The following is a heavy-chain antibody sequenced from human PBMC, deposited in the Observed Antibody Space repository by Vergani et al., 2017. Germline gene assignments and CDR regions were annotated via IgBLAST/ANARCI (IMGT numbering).Heavy chain of an antibody. CDR2: ISSSSSYI. V-gene: IGHV3-21*04. CDR1: GFTFSSYS. CDR3: AKGYYGYFXMDV. Sequence: EVQLVESGGGLVKPGGSLRLSCAASGFTFSSYSMNWVRQAPGKGLEWVSSISSSSSYIYYADSVKGRFTISRDNSKNTLYLQMNSLRAEDTAVYYCAKGYYGYFXMDVWGKGTTVTVSS. J-gene: IGHJ6*03. D-gene: IGHD3-10*01.